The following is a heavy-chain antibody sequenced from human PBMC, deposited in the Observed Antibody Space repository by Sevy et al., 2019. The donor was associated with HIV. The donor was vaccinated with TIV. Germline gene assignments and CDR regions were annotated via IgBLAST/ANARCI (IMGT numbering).Heavy chain of an antibody. Sequence: GGSLRLSCAASGFTFSSYSMNWVRQAPGKGLEWVSSISSSSSYIYYADSVKGRFTISRDNGKNSLYLQMNSLRAEDTAVYYCARDCRTYYYDSSLHAFDIWGQGTMVTVSS. CDR2: ISSSSSYI. J-gene: IGHJ3*02. CDR3: ARDCRTYYYDSSLHAFDI. D-gene: IGHD3-22*01. V-gene: IGHV3-21*01. CDR1: GFTFSSYS.